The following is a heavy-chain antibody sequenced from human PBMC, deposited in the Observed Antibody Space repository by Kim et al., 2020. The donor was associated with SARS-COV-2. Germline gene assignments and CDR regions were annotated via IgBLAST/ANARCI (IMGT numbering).Heavy chain of an antibody. J-gene: IGHJ4*02. D-gene: IGHD1-26*01. CDR1: GGSFSGYY. CDR2: INHSGST. CDR3: ARGGWELPLRIDY. V-gene: IGHV4-34*01. Sequence: SETLSLTCAVYGGSFSGYYWSWIRQPPGKGLEWIGEINHSGSTNYNPSLKSRVTISVDTSKNQFSLKLSSVTAADTAVYYCARGGWELPLRIDYWGQGTLVTVSS.